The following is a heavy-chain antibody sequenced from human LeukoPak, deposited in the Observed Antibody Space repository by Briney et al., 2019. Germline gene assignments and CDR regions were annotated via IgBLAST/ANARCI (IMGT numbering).Heavy chain of an antibody. Sequence: GGSLRLSCAASGFTFSSYWMSWVRQAPGKGLEWVANIKQDGSEENFVDSVKGRFTISRENSKNTLYLQMNSLRGEDTAVYYCAKQMMERQQYYYMDVWGKGTSVTVSS. CDR2: IKQDGSEE. V-gene: IGHV3-7*01. CDR3: AKQMMERQQYYYMDV. J-gene: IGHJ6*03. CDR1: GFTFSSYW. D-gene: IGHD6-13*01.